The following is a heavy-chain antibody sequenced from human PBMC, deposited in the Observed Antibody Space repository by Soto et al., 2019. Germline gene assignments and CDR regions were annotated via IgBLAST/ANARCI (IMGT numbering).Heavy chain of an antibody. Sequence: SETLSLTCAIYGASLGGFHWTWLRQAPGKGLEWIGELIHGGSTNYNPSLRSRVSFSLDTSKNQFSLHLMSVTAADTAVYYCARSPLGYDYVRQTWREVGDSFDIWGRGTMVTVSS. V-gene: IGHV4-34*12. CDR2: LIHGGST. CDR3: ARSPLGYDYVRQTWREVGDSFDI. D-gene: IGHD3-16*01. CDR1: GASLGGFH. J-gene: IGHJ3*02.